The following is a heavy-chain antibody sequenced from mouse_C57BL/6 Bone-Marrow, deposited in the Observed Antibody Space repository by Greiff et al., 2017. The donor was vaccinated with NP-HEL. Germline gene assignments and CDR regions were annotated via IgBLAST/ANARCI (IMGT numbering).Heavy chain of an antibody. Sequence: DVKLVESGPGLVKPSQSLSLTCSVTGYSIPSGYYWNWIRQLPGNKLEWMGYISYDGSNNSNPSLKNRISITRDTSKNQFFLKLNSVTTEDTATYYCARDNDGYLYYFDYWGQGTTLTVSS. CDR1: GYSIPSGYY. CDR2: ISYDGSN. D-gene: IGHD2-3*01. CDR3: ARDNDGYLYYFDY. J-gene: IGHJ2*01. V-gene: IGHV3-6*01.